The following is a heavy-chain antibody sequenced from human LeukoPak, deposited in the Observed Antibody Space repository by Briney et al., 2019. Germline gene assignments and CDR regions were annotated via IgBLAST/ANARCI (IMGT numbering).Heavy chain of an antibody. CDR3: ARESGSYPLDY. D-gene: IGHD1-26*01. CDR1: GGTFNNYA. V-gene: IGHV1-2*02. J-gene: IGHJ4*02. CDR2: INPNSGGT. Sequence: GASVKVSCKASGGTFNNYAISWVRQAPGQGLEWMGWINPNSGGTNYAQKFQGRVTMTRDTSISTAYMELSRLRSDDTAVYYCARESGSYPLDYWGQGTLVTVSS.